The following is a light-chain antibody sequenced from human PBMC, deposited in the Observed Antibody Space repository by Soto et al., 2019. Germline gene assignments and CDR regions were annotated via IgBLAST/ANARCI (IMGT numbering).Light chain of an antibody. CDR3: QQRSNWPSLT. J-gene: IGKJ4*01. Sequence: DIVLTQSPATLSLSLGERATLSCRASQSDSTYLAWYQQKPGQAPRLLIYDASTRATGIPARFSGSGSGTDFTLTISSLEPEDFAFYYCQQRSNWPSLTFGGGTKVDIK. CDR2: DAS. V-gene: IGKV3-11*01. CDR1: QSDSTY.